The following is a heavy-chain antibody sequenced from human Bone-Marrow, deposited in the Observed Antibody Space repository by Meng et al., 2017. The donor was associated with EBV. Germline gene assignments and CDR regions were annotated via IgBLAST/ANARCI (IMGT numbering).Heavy chain of an antibody. CDR1: GGSVSSGSYY. CDR3: AREGSPFYYDSSGYDL. V-gene: IGHV4-61*01. D-gene: IGHD3-22*01. J-gene: IGHJ4*02. CDR2: IYYSGST. Sequence: QVQLRGSGPGLVKPSETLSLTCTVSGGSVSSGSYYWSWIRQPPGKGLQWIGYIYYSGSTNYNPSLKSRATISMDTSKNQFSLKLSSVTAADTAVYYCAREGSPFYYDSSGYDLWGQGTLVTVSS.